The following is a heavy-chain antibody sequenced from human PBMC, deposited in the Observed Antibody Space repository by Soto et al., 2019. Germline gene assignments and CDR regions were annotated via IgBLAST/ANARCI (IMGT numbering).Heavy chain of an antibody. Sequence: QLQLQESGPGLVKPSETLSLTCTVSDGSISSYYWSWIRQPPGKGLEWIGYVYSNGDTSFNPSLKRRVTISVDTSRNRFSLRLNSVNAADTAVYYCARRITGDPHFDLWGRGTLVTVSS. V-gene: IGHV4-59*12. J-gene: IGHJ2*01. CDR1: DGSISSYY. CDR3: ARRITGDPHFDL. CDR2: VYSNGDT. D-gene: IGHD1-20*01.